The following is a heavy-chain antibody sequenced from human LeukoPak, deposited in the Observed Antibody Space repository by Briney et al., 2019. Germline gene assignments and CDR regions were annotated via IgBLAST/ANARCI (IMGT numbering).Heavy chain of an antibody. J-gene: IGHJ4*02. CDR3: ASPPLSSAMYYAH. CDR2: INPSGGST. CDR1: GYTFTSYY. D-gene: IGHD1-26*01. Sequence: ASVKVSCKASGYTFTSYYMHWVRQAPGQGLEWMGIINPSGGSTSYAQKFQGRVTMTRDTSTSTVYMELSSLRSDDTAVYYCASPPLSSAMYYAHWGQGTLVTVSS. V-gene: IGHV1-46*01.